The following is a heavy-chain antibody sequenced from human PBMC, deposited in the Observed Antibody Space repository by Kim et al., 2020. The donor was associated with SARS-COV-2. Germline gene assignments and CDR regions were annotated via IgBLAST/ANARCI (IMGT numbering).Heavy chain of an antibody. CDR3: AREALTIFGVGSRY. D-gene: IGHD3-3*01. CDR1: GFTFSSYS. J-gene: IGHJ4*02. V-gene: IGHV3-21*01. Sequence: GGSLRLSCAASGFTFSSYSMNWVRQAPGKGLEWVSSISSSSSYINYADSVKGRFTISRDNAKNSLCLQMNSLRAEDTAVYYCAREALTIFGVGSRYWGQGTLVTVSS. CDR2: ISSSSSYI.